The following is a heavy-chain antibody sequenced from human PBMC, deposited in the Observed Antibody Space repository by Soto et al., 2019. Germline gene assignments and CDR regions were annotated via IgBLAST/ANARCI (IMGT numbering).Heavy chain of an antibody. V-gene: IGHV3-33*01. J-gene: IGHJ3*02. CDR1: GFTFSTYV. CDR2: IWYDGSNK. CDR3: ASLSDAFDI. Sequence: PGGSLRLSCAASGFTFSTYVMHWVRQAPGKGLEWVAVIWYDGSNKYYADSVKGRFTISRDNSKNTLYLQMNSLRAEDTAVYYCASLSDAFDIWGQWTMVTVS.